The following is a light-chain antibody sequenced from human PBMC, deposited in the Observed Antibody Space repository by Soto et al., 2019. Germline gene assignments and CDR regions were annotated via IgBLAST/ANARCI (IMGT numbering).Light chain of an antibody. Sequence: EIVMTQSPATLSVSPGERANLSCRASQSVRSNLAWYQQKPGQAPRLLIYGASTRATGIPARFSGSGSGTEFTLSISSLQSEDLAVYYCQQYNNWPPYTFGQGTKLEIK. CDR1: QSVRSN. CDR2: GAS. CDR3: QQYNNWPPYT. V-gene: IGKV3-15*01. J-gene: IGKJ2*01.